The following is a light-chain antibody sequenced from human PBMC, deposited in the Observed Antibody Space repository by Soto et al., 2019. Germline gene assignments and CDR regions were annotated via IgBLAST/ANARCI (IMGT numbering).Light chain of an antibody. V-gene: IGKV3-20*01. CDR3: QQYGSSPRVT. Sequence: EIVLTQSPGTLSLSPGERATLSCRASQSVSSSYLAWYQQKPGQAPRLHIYGASSRATGMPDRFSGSGSGTDFTLTISRLEPEDFAVYYCQQYGSSPRVTFGGGTKVEIK. CDR1: QSVSSSY. J-gene: IGKJ4*01. CDR2: GAS.